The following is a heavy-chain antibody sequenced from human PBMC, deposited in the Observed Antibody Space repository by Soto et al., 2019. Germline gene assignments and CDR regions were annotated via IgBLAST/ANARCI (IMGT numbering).Heavy chain of an antibody. V-gene: IGHV4-4*02. CDR3: ARHANRNYYDAFDI. D-gene: IGHD2-8*01. CDR2: IHRTGST. CDR1: SGSVGSDNW. J-gene: IGHJ3*02. Sequence: SETLSLTCAVSSGSVGSDNWWNSVRQTPGKGLEWIGEIHRTGSTHYNPSLKSRATISVDTSKNQFSLKLTSVTAADTAVYYCARHANRNYYDAFDIWGQGTMVTVSS.